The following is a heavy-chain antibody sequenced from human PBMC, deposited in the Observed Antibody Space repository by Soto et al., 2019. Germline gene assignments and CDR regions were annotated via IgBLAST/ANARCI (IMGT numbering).Heavy chain of an antibody. J-gene: IGHJ4*02. CDR2: ISYDGTKK. CDR3: AKDRDYGSNSPLY. D-gene: IGHD4-17*01. CDR1: GFTLTNYG. V-gene: IGHV3-30*18. Sequence: QVQLVESGGGVVQPGRSLRLSCAASGFTLTNYGMHWVRQAPGKGLEWVAVISYDGTKKNYADSVNGRFTISKDKSKNTLYLQMNSLRAEDTAIYYCAKDRDYGSNSPLYWGQGTLVTVSS.